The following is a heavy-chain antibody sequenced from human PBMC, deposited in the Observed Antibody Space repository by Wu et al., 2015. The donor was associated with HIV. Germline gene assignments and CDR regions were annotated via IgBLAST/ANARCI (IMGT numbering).Heavy chain of an antibody. CDR3: ARNVEN. CDR1: GYSFTAHY. D-gene: IGHD1-1*01. Sequence: QVQLVQSGAEVQKPGASVRVSCQTSGYSFTAHYIHWVRQAPGQGLEWMGWIRPDSGATNYAEKFEDRVTMTRDTSINTAYMDLAGLTSDGTAVYYCARNVENWGQGTLITVSS. CDR2: IRPDSGAT. J-gene: IGHJ4*02. V-gene: IGHV1-2*02.